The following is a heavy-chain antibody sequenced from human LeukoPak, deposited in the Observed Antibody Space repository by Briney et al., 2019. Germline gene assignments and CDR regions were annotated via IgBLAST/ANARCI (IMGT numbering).Heavy chain of an antibody. CDR3: ARVMGRGYCSSTSCPYDAFDI. V-gene: IGHV1-2*02. CDR1: GYTFTGYY. D-gene: IGHD2-2*01. CDR2: INPNSGGT. J-gene: IGHJ3*02. Sequence: ASVKVSCKASGYTFTGYYMHWVRQAPGQGLEWMGWINPNSGGTNYAQKFQGRVTMTRDTSISTAYMELSRLRSDDTAVYYCARVMGRGYCSSTSCPYDAFDIWGQGTMVTVSS.